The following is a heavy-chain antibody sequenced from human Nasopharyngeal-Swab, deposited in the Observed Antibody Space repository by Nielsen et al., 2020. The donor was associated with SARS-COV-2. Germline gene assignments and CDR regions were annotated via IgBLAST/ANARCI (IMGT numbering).Heavy chain of an antibody. CDR2: IRSKAYGGTT. V-gene: IGHV3-49*03. CDR1: GFTFGDYA. Sequence: GESLKISCTASGFTFGDYAMSWFRQAPGKGLEWVGFIRSKAYGGTTEYAASVKGRFTISRDDSKSIAYLQMNSLKTEDTAVYYCARDRIAAGGSEFDYWGQGTLVTVSS. D-gene: IGHD6-13*01. J-gene: IGHJ4*02. CDR3: ARDRIAAGGSEFDY.